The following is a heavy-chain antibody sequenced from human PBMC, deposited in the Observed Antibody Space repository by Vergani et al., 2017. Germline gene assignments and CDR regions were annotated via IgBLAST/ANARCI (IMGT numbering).Heavy chain of an antibody. V-gene: IGHV3-33*03. J-gene: IGHJ4*02. CDR1: GFTFSSYG. D-gene: IGHD4-17*01. CDR2: IWYDGSNK. CDR3: AKASQGMTTVNYYFDY. Sequence: QVQLVESGGGVVQPGRSLRLSCAASGFTFSSYGMHWVRQAPGKGLEWVAVIWYDGSNKYYADSVKGRFTISRDNSKNSLYLQMNSLRTEDTALYYCAKASQGMTTVNYYFDYWGQGTLVTVSS.